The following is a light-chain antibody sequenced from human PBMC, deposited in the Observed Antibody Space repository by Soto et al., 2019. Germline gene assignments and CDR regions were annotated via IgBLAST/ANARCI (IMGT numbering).Light chain of an antibody. Sequence: AIRMTQSPSSLSASTGDRVTITCRASQGISSYLAWYQQKPGKAPKLLIYAASTLQSGVPSRFSGSGSGTDFTLTISCLQSEDFATYYCQQYYSYPLGFCQGTKVEIK. J-gene: IGKJ1*01. CDR3: QQYYSYPLG. V-gene: IGKV1-8*01. CDR1: QGISSY. CDR2: AAS.